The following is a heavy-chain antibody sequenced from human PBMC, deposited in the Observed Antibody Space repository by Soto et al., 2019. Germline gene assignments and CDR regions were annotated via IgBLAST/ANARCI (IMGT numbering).Heavy chain of an antibody. CDR2: IIPVFGRP. V-gene: IGHV1-69*01. CDR3: AREGRGYNF. Sequence: QVQLVQSRAELKKPGSSVKVSCKASGGTFSSFGISWVRQAPGQGLEWMGGIIPVFGRPNYAQRFRCRLTITADESTSTSYMELIDLGSEDTAVYYCAREGRGYNFWGQGTQVTGSS. CDR1: GGTFSSFG. J-gene: IGHJ1*01. D-gene: IGHD5-12*01.